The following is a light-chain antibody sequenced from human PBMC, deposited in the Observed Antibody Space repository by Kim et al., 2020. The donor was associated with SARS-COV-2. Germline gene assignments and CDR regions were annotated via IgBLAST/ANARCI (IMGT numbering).Light chain of an antibody. CDR2: AAS. J-gene: IGKJ4*01. V-gene: IGKV1-9*01. CDR3: QQLNSYPLT. Sequence: SSVGDRVTITCRASQGIRSYLAWLQQKPGEAPKLLIYAASTLQTGVPSRFSGSGSGTDFTLTISRLQPEDFATYFCQQLNSYPLTFGGGTKVDIK. CDR1: QGIRSY.